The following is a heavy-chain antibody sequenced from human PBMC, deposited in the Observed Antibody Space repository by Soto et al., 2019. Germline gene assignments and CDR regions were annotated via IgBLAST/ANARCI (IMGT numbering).Heavy chain of an antibody. J-gene: IGHJ6*02. CDR2: ISAYNGNT. CDR3: ARARGYGDYYYYGMDV. Sequence: QVQLVQSGAEVKKPGASVKVSCKASGYTFTSYGISWVRQAPGQGLEWMGWISAYNGNTNYAQKLQGRANMTTATSTSTADMELRSLRSDDTAVYYCARARGYGDYYYYGMDVWGQGTTVTVSS. V-gene: IGHV1-18*01. CDR1: GYTFTSYG. D-gene: IGHD4-17*01.